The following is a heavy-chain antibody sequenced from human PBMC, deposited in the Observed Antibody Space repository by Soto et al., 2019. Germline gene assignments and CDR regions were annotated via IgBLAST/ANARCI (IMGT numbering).Heavy chain of an antibody. J-gene: IGHJ4*02. V-gene: IGHV3-9*01. D-gene: IGHD3-10*01. CDR1: GFTFEDYA. Sequence: LRLSVAVSGFTFEDYAMHWVRQTPRKGLEWVSGIDWNSGRIGYGDSVKGRFTVSRDNAKNSLYLQMSNLRTEDTALYYCIKESTPGGLDYWGQGAQVTVSS. CDR2: IDWNSGRI. CDR3: IKESTPGGLDY.